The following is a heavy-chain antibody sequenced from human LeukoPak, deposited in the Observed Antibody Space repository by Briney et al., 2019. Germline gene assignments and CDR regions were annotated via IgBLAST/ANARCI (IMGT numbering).Heavy chain of an antibody. Sequence: ASVKVSCKASGYTFTSYGISWVRQAPGQGLEWMGWINPNSGGTNYAQKFQGRVTMTRDTSISTAYMELSRLRSDDTAVYYCARDWYSSSSFGYYFDYWGQGTLVTVSS. D-gene: IGHD6-6*01. CDR1: GYTFTSYG. CDR2: INPNSGGT. J-gene: IGHJ4*02. V-gene: IGHV1-2*02. CDR3: ARDWYSSSSFGYYFDY.